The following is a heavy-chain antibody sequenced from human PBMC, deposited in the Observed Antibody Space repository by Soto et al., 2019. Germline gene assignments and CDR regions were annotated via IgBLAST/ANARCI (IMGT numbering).Heavy chain of an antibody. CDR3: AKGNYDISGLSLNWFDP. V-gene: IGHV1-3*01. CDR2: INAGNGNT. J-gene: IGHJ5*02. D-gene: IGHD3-22*01. CDR1: GYTFTSYA. Sequence: ASVKVSCKASGYTFTSYAMHWVRQAPGQRLEWMGWINAGNGNTKYSQKFQGRVTITRDTSASTAYMELSSLRSEDTAVYYCAKGNYDISGLSLNWFDPWGQGTLVTVS.